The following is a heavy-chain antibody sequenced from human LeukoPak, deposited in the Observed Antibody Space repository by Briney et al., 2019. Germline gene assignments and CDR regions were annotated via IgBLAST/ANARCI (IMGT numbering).Heavy chain of an antibody. CDR2: INHSGST. CDR3: ARGPLFWSGYYKGLDV. Sequence: SETLSLTCAVHVGSFSVYYWSGIRQPPGKGLEGIGEINHSGSTNYNPSLKSRVTISVDTSKTQFSLKLSSVTVADTAVYYCARGPLFWSGYYKGLDVWGKGTTVTVSS. CDR1: VGSFSVYY. J-gene: IGHJ6*04. V-gene: IGHV4-34*01. D-gene: IGHD3-3*01.